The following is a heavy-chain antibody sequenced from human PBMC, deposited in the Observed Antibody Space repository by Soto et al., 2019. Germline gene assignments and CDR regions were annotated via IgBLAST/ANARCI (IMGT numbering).Heavy chain of an antibody. CDR1: GYTFTGYF. CDR3: ARGGGTILAPLP. D-gene: IGHD3-3*01. J-gene: IGHJ5*02. V-gene: IGHV1-2*02. Sequence: QVQLVQSGAEGKKPGASVKVSCKASGYTFTGYFMHWVRQAPGQGLEWMGWINPNSGATKFTQKFQGRVTLRRDTSIRTAYMELTGLRSDDTAVYYCARGGGTILAPLPWGQGTQVTVSS. CDR2: INPNSGAT.